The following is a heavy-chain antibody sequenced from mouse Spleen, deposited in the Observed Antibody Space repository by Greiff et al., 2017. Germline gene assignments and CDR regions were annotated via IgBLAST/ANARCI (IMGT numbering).Heavy chain of an antibody. CDR1: GFTFSDYY. CDR3: ATDSSGYGFAY. V-gene: IGHV5-16*01. D-gene: IGHD3-1*01. CDR2: INYDGSST. Sequence: DVKLVESEGGLVQPGSSMKLSRTASGFTFSDYYMAWVRQVPEKGLEWVANINYDGSSTYYLDSLKSRFIISRDNAKNILYLQMSSLKSEDTATYYCATDSSGYGFAYWGQGTLVTVSA. J-gene: IGHJ3*01.